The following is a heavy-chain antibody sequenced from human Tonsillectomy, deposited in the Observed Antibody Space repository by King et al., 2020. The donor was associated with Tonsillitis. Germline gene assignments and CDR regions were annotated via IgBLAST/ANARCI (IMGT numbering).Heavy chain of an antibody. Sequence: QLVQSGPEVKKPGESLKISCKSSGYNFTNYWIGWVRQMPGKGLEWMGVIHPRDFDTRYSPSFQGQVTISVDKTISTAYLQWSSLKASDTAMYYCAKIFYHHTGGSDDDFDSSGQGTLVTVSS. J-gene: IGHJ4*02. CDR1: GYNFTNYW. CDR2: IHPRDFDT. D-gene: IGHD2-8*02. CDR3: AKIFYHHTGGSDDDFDS. V-gene: IGHV5-51*01.